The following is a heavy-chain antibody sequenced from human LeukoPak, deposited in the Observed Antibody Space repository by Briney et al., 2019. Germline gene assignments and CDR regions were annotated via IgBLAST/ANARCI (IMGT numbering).Heavy chain of an antibody. J-gene: IGHJ5*02. D-gene: IGHD2-2*01. V-gene: IGHV1-2*02. CDR2: INPNSGGT. Sequence: ASVKVSCKASGYTFTGYYMHWVRQAPAQGLEGMGWINPNSGGTNYAQKFQDRLIMTRDRSISTAYMELSRLRSDGTAVYCGAREDPTCSRTSCYARWFDPWGQGTLATVSS. CDR1: GYTFTGYY. CDR3: AREDPTCSRTSCYARWFDP.